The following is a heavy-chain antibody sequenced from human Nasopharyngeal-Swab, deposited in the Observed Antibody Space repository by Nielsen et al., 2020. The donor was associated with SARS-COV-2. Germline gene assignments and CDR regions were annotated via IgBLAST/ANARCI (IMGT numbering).Heavy chain of an antibody. CDR1: GYSFTSYW. D-gene: IGHD1-1*01. CDR3: ASPNWADDAFDI. V-gene: IGHV5-51*01. Sequence: KVSCKGSGYSFTSYWIGWVRQLPGKGLEWMGIIYPGDSDPRYSPSFQGQVTISADKSISTAYLQWSSLKASDTAMYYCASPNWADDAFDIWGQGTMVTVSS. J-gene: IGHJ3*02. CDR2: IYPGDSDP.